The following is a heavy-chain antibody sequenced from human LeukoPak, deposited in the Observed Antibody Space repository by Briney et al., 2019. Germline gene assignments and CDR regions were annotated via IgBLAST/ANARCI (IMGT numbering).Heavy chain of an antibody. D-gene: IGHD3-22*01. CDR1: GGSFSGYY. CDR2: INHSGST. Sequence: SEILSLTCAVYGGSFSGYYWSWIRQPPGKGLEWIGEINHSGSTNYNPSLKSRVTISVDTSKNQFSLKLSSVTAADTAVYYCARGMDYYDSSGYPEAPFDYWGQGTLVTVSS. CDR3: ARGMDYYDSSGYPEAPFDY. V-gene: IGHV4-34*01. J-gene: IGHJ4*02.